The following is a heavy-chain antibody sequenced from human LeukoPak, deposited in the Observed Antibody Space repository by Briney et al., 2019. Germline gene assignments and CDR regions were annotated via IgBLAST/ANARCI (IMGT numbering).Heavy chain of an antibody. CDR1: GGSISRYY. D-gene: IGHD1-1*01. V-gene: IGHV4-59*01. CDR2: IYDRGST. J-gene: IGHJ4*02. CDR3: ARGTTFDN. Sequence: SETLSLTCTVSGGSISRYYWSWIRQPPGKGLECMGNIYDRGSTKYNPSLKSRVTISVDTSKNQFSLMLSSVTAADTAVYYCARGTTFDNWGQGTLVTVSS.